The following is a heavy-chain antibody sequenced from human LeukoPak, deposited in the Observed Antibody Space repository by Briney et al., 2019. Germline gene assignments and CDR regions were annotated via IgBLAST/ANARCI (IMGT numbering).Heavy chain of an antibody. CDR2: ISSSSGTI. Sequence: GGSLRLSCAASGFTFDDYGMSWVRQAPGKGLEWVSYISSSSGTIYYADSVKGRFTISRDNAKNSLYLQMNSLRAEDTAVYYCARAKYLDCSGGSCYSGGIDYWGQGTLVSVSS. CDR1: GFTFDDYG. D-gene: IGHD2-15*01. V-gene: IGHV3-48*01. CDR3: ARAKYLDCSGGSCYSGGIDY. J-gene: IGHJ4*02.